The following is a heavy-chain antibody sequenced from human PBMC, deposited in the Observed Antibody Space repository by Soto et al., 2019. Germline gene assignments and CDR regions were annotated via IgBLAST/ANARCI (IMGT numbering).Heavy chain of an antibody. Sequence: ASVKVSCKASGYTFTGYYMHWVRQAPGRGLEWMGWINPNSGGTNYAQKFQGRVTMTRDTSISTAYMELSRLRSDDTAVYYCARDRGSSSSLDYWGQGTLVTVSS. V-gene: IGHV1-2*02. CDR1: GYTFTGYY. D-gene: IGHD6-6*01. CDR3: ARDRGSSSSLDY. CDR2: INPNSGGT. J-gene: IGHJ4*02.